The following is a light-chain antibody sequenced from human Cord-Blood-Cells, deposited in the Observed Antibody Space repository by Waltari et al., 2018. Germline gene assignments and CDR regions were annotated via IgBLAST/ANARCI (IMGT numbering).Light chain of an antibody. CDR3: QQYYSFPPT. Sequence: VIWMTQSPSLLSASTGDRVTISCRMSQCISSYLAWYQQNPGKAPELLIYAASTLQSGVPSRFSGSGSGTEFTLTISCLQSEDFATYYCQQYYSFPPTFGGGTKVEIK. CDR2: AAS. V-gene: IGKV1D-8*01. J-gene: IGKJ4*01. CDR1: QCISSY.